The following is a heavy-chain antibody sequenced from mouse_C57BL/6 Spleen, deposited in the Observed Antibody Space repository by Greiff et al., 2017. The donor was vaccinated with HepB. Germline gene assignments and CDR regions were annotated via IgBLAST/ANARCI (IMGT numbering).Heavy chain of an antibody. CDR2: ISSGSSTI. CDR1: GFTFSDYG. D-gene: IGHD2-4*01. CDR3: ASNDYDGIYYAMDY. J-gene: IGHJ4*01. V-gene: IGHV5-17*01. Sequence: EVQLVESGGGLVKPGGSLKLSCAASGFTFSDYGMHWVRQAPEKGLEWVAYISSGSSTIYYADTVKGRFTISRDNAKNTLFLQMTSLRSEDTAMYYCASNDYDGIYYAMDYWGQGTSVTVSS.